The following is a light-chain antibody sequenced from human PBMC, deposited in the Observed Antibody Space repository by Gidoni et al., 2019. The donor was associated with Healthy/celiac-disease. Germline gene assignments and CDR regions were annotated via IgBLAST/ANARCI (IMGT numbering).Light chain of an antibody. CDR2: QDS. J-gene: IGLJ2*01. Sequence: YVLTPPPSLSASPGHTASITCSGDKLGDKYACWYQQKPGKSPVLVIYQDSKRPSGIPERFSGSNSGNTATLTISGTQAMDEADYYCQAWDSSTHVVFGGGTKLTVL. V-gene: IGLV3-1*01. CDR3: QAWDSSTHVV. CDR1: KLGDKY.